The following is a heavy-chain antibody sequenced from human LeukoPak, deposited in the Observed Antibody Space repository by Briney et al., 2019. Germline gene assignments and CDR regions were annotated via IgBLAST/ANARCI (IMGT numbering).Heavy chain of an antibody. CDR3: AREVKVVVASYYYFDY. V-gene: IGHV1-18*01. CDR2: ISAYNGNT. J-gene: IGHJ4*02. CDR1: GYTLTSYG. Sequence: GASVKVSCKASGYTLTSYGISWVRQAPGQGLEWMGWISAYNGNTNYAQKLQGRVTMTTDTSTSAAYMELRSLRSDDTAVYYCAREVKVVVASYYYFDYWGQGTLVTVSS. D-gene: IGHD2-15*01.